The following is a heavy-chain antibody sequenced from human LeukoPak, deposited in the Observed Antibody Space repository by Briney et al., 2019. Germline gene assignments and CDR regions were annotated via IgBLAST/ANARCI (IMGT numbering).Heavy chain of an antibody. Sequence: GGSLRLSCAASGFTFSDYYMSWIRQAPGKGLEWVSVIYSGGSTYYADSVEGRFTISRDNSKNTLYLQMNSLRAEDTAVYYCARDKAGATSAGTFDYWGQGTLVTVSS. CDR1: GFTFSDYY. CDR2: IYSGGST. D-gene: IGHD1-26*01. J-gene: IGHJ4*02. V-gene: IGHV3-53*01. CDR3: ARDKAGATSAGTFDY.